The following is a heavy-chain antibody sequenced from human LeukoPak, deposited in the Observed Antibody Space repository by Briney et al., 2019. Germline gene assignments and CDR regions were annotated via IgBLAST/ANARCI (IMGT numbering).Heavy chain of an antibody. D-gene: IGHD3-22*01. J-gene: IGHJ5*02. CDR3: ARDHDYYYDSSYP. CDR2: IIPIFGTA. Sequence: GASVKVSCKASGYTFTSYAISWVRQAPGQGLEWMGGIIPIFGTANYAQKFQGRVTITADESTSTAYMELSSLRSEDTAVYYCARDHDYYYDSSYPWGQGTLVTVSS. V-gene: IGHV1-69*13. CDR1: GYTFTSYA.